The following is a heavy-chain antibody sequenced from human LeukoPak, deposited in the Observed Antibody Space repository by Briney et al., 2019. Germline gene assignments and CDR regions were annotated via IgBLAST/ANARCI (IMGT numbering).Heavy chain of an antibody. V-gene: IGHV4-38-2*01. CDR2: IYHTGST. D-gene: IGHD3-16*01. CDR1: GFSMSSDSY. J-gene: IGHJ6*04. CDR3: ARLSYYYSSLDV. Sequence: PSETLSLTCVVSGFSMSSDSYLGWIRQPPGKGLEWIGNIYHTGSTYYNPSLKSRVTISVDTSRNQFSLKLNSVTAADTAVYGSARLSYYYSSLDVGGRGTTVTVSS.